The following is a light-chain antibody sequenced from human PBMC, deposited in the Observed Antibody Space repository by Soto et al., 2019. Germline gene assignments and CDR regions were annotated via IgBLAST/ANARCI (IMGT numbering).Light chain of an antibody. CDR3: QHYNSYQEA. CDR2: KAS. CDR1: QTISSW. J-gene: IGKJ1*01. V-gene: IGKV1-5*03. Sequence: DIQMTQSPSTLSGSVGDRVTITCRASQTISSWLAWYQQKPGKAPKLLIYKASTLKSGVPSRFSGSGSGTEFTLTIISLQPDDFATYYCQHYNSYQEAFGQGTKVNI.